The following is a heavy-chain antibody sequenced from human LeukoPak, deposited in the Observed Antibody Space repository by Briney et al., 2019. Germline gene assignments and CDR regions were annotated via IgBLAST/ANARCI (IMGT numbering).Heavy chain of an antibody. V-gene: IGHV4-59*01. D-gene: IGHD5-24*01. CDR1: GDSISSYY. CDR2: IYNSGSI. Sequence: NSSETLSLTCDISGDSISSYYWSWVRQPPGKGLEWIGYIYNSGSIHYNPSLKSRVSISVDTSNNQFSLNLGAVSAADTAVYYCARVGEMATIRDWGPGFLVTVSS. J-gene: IGHJ4*02. CDR3: ARVGEMATIRD.